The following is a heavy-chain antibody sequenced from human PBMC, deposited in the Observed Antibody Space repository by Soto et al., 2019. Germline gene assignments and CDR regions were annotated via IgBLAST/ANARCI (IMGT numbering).Heavy chain of an antibody. CDR2: IYYTGSS. CDR3: AREGLRYYAFDI. Sequence: PSETLSLTCTVSGGSVSSGNYYWSWIRQPPGKGLEWIGFIYYTGSSSYNPSLKSRVTMSLDKSNNQFSLKLTSVTAADTAVYYCAREGLRYYAFDIWGQGTMVTVSS. J-gene: IGHJ3*02. D-gene: IGHD3-16*02. CDR1: GGSVSSGNYY. V-gene: IGHV4-61*01.